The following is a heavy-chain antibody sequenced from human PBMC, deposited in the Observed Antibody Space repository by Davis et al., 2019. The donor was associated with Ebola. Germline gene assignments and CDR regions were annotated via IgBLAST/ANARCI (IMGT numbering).Heavy chain of an antibody. CDR1: GFTFTRNYT. V-gene: IGHV3-30*04. D-gene: IGHD5-12*01. J-gene: IGHJ4*02. CDR3: AREWDSGYDLTFDY. CDR2: MSYDGRNK. Sequence: PGGSLRPSCVVSGFTFTRNYTIHWVRQAPGKGLECVALMSYDGRNKDYADSVKGRFTISRDNSKETLFLQMNSLRAEDTAVYYCAREWDSGYDLTFDYWGQGTLVTVSS.